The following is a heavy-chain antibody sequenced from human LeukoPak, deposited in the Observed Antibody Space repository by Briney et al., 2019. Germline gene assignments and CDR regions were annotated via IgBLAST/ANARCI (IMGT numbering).Heavy chain of an antibody. CDR1: GFTFSSYS. V-gene: IGHV3-48*04. CDR2: ISSSSSTI. D-gene: IGHD3-10*01. Sequence: GGSLRLSCAASGFTFSSYSMNWVRQAPGKGLEWVSYISSSSSTIYYADSVKGRFTISRDNAKNSLYLQMNSLRAEDTALYYCAKSGDPRRFGEGDYWGQGTLVTVSS. J-gene: IGHJ4*02. CDR3: AKSGDPRRFGEGDY.